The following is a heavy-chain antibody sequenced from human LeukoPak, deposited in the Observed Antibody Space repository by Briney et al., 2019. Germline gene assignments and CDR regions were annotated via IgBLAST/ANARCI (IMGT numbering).Heavy chain of an antibody. J-gene: IGHJ6*02. CDR3: ARDHAYYYGMDV. V-gene: IGHV4-31*03. CDR2: IYYRGST. Sequence: SQTLSLTCTVSGGSISSGGYYWSWIRQHPGKGLEWIGYIYYRGSTYYNPSLKSRVTISVDTSKNQFSLKLSSVTAADTAVYYCARDHAYYYGMDVWGQGTTVTVSS. CDR1: GGSISSGGYY.